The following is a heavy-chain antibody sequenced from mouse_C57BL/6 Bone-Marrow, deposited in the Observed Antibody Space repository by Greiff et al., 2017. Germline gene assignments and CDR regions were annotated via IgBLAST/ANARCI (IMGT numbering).Heavy chain of an antibody. D-gene: IGHD1-1*01. CDR2: IDPETGGT. CDR3: TRSYCGSSYDAWFAY. CDR1: GYTFTDYE. V-gene: IGHV1-15*01. J-gene: IGHJ3*01. Sequence: VQLQQSGAELVRPGASVTLSCKASGYTFTDYEMHWVKQTPVHGLEWIGAIDPETGGTAYNQKFKGKAILTADKSSSTAYMELRSLTSEDSAVYYCTRSYCGSSYDAWFAYWGQGTLVTVSA.